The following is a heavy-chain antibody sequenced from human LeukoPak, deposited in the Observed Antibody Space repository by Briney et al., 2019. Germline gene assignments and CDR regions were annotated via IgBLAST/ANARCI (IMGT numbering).Heavy chain of an antibody. J-gene: IGHJ4*02. D-gene: IGHD1-26*01. CDR3: ARGFPHPYSGSEYFDY. CDR1: GGTFSSYA. V-gene: IGHV1-69*04. Sequence: GASVKVSCKASGGTFSSYAISWVRQAPGQGLEWMGRIIPILGIANYAQKFQGRVTITADKSTSTAYMELSSLRSEDTAVYYCARGFPHPYSGSEYFDYWGQGTLVTASS. CDR2: IIPILGIA.